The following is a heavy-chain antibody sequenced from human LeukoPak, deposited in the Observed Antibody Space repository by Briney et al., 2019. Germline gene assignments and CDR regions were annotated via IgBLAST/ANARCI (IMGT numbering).Heavy chain of an antibody. Sequence: GGSLRLSCAASGFTFSSYGMHWVRQAPGKGLEWVSSISTSSSYIYYADSVKGRFTISRDNSKNTLYLEVISLTAEDTAVYYCAKDDAWLRFGEWSQGTLVTVSS. J-gene: IGHJ4*02. V-gene: IGHV3-21*04. CDR2: ISTSSSYI. D-gene: IGHD3-10*01. CDR3: AKDDAWLRFGE. CDR1: GFTFSSYG.